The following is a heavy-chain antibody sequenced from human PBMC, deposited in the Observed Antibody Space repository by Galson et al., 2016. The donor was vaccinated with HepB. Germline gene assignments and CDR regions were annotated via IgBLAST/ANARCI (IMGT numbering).Heavy chain of an antibody. J-gene: IGHJ6*04. CDR1: GFMFSAYA. CDR2: IWYDEDKN. CDR3: ARDGRPYYDFWRGYRGKGMDV. Sequence: SLRLSCAASGFMFSAYAIHWVRRAPGKGLEWVAVIWYDEDKNHYIDSVKGRFTISRDYSKNTIYLQMNSLRAEDTAVYFCARDGRPYYDFWRGYRGKGMDVWGKGTTVTVSS. V-gene: IGHV3-33*01. D-gene: IGHD3-3*01.